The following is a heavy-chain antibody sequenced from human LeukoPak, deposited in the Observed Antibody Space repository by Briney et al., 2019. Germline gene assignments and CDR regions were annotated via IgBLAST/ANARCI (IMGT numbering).Heavy chain of an antibody. D-gene: IGHD3-10*01. V-gene: IGHV4-39*01. Sequence: PSETLSLTCAVSGASIITGSHYWGWIRQSPGKGPEWIGTDYYSGSIYYNPSLKSRVTLSVGTSKNQFSLRLTSVTASDTAVCFCARHRGAVSSSIPFDYWGQGTLVTVSS. J-gene: IGHJ4*02. CDR2: DYYSGSI. CDR1: GASIITGSHY. CDR3: ARHRGAVSSSIPFDY.